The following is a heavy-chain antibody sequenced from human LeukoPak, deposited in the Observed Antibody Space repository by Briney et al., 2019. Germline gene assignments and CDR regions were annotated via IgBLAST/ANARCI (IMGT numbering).Heavy chain of an antibody. J-gene: IGHJ5*02. V-gene: IGHV4-34*01. CDR2: IYHTGST. D-gene: IGHD2-2*01. Sequence: SETLSLTCAVYGGSFSGYYWSWIRQPLGKGLEWIGYIYHTGSTYYNPSLKSRVTVSVDTSKNQFSLRLSSVTAADTAVYYCARLQYCSGTSCYWFDPWGQGTLVTVSS. CDR3: ARLQYCSGTSCYWFDP. CDR1: GGSFSGYY.